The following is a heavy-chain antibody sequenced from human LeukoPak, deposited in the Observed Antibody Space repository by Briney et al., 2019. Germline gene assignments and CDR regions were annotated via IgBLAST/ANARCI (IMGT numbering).Heavy chain of an antibody. CDR2: IYTSGST. Sequence: PSQTPSLTCTVSGGSISSGSYYWSWIRQPAGKGLEWIGRIYTSGSTNYNPSLKSRVTISVDTSKNQFSLKLSSVTAADTAVYYCARAKYSSGWYNWFDPWGQGTLVTVSS. V-gene: IGHV4-61*02. CDR3: ARAKYSSGWYNWFDP. D-gene: IGHD6-19*01. CDR1: GGSISSGSYY. J-gene: IGHJ5*02.